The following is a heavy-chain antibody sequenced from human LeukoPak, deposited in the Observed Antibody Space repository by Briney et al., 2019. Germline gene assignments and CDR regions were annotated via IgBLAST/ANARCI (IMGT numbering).Heavy chain of an antibody. CDR3: ARAPYFDFWSGYPPDY. CDR2: INSDGSTT. D-gene: IGHD3-3*01. Sequence: GGSLRLSCAASGLTFRSYWMHWVRQAPGKGLVWVSRINSDGSTTNYADSVKGRFTISRDNAKNTLYLQMNSLRAEDTAVYYCARAPYFDFWSGYPPDYWGQGTLVTVSS. CDR1: GLTFRSYW. J-gene: IGHJ4*02. V-gene: IGHV3-74*01.